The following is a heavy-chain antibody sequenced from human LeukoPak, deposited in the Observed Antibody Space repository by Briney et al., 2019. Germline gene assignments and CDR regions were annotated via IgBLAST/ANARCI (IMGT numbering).Heavy chain of an antibody. D-gene: IGHD3-10*01. CDR3: ARWDYYGSGSTGYYYYGMDV. CDR1: GYTFTSYG. Sequence: ASVKVSCKASGYTFTSYGISWVRQAPGQGLEWMGWISAYNGNTNYAHKLQGRVTMTTDTSTSTAYMELRSLRSDDTAVYYCARWDYYGSGSTGYYYYGMDVWGQGTTVTVSS. J-gene: IGHJ6*02. CDR2: ISAYNGNT. V-gene: IGHV1-18*01.